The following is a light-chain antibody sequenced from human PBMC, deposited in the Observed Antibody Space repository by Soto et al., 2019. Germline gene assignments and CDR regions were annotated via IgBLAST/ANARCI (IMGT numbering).Light chain of an antibody. Sequence: LIHPASLPASPGQSITISCSGTISDIGSYNHGAWYQQFPGKSAKLMIYAGSHRPSGVSDRFSGSKSGITESLAVSGLQTEYEADYYCMSYTDREPDLLGPGTRVTVL. CDR2: AGS. CDR1: ISDIGSYNH. CDR3: MSYTDREPDL. J-gene: IGLJ1*01. V-gene: IGLV2-14*03.